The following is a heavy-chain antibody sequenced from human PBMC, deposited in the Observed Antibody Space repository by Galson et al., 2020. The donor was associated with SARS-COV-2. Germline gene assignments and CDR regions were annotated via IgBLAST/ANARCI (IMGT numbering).Heavy chain of an antibody. CDR3: LSYSSTRQNH. Sequence: GGSLRLSCSASGFIFSDSAMHWVRQAPGKGLEYVSAISSNGGTSFYADSVNGRFTMSRDNSKNMFYLQMTALRLEDTAFYDCLSYSSTRQNHWGQGTLVTVSS. J-gene: IGHJ5*02. CDR2: ISSNGGTS. CDR1: GFIFSDSA. D-gene: IGHD2-2*01. V-gene: IGHV3-64D*06.